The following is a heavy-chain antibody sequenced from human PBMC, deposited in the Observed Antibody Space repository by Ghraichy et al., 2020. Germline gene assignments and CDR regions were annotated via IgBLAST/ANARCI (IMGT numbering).Heavy chain of an antibody. CDR3: ARDTYPYSSSRPIIAAAGYLPLND. D-gene: IGHD6-13*01. Sequence: SETLSLTCAISGDSVSSNSAAWNWIRQSPSRGLEWLGRTYYRSKWYNDYAVSVKSRITINPDTSKNQFSLQLNSVTPEDTAVYYCARDTYPYSSSRPIIAAAGYLPLNDWGQGTLVTVSS. CDR2: TYYRSKWYN. CDR1: GDSVSSNSAA. V-gene: IGHV6-1*01. J-gene: IGHJ4*02.